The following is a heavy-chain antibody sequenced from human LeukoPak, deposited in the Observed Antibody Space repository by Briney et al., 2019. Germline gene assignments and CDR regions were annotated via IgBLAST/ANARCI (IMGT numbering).Heavy chain of an antibody. Sequence: GGSLRLSCAASGFTFSSYGMHWVRQAPGKGLEWVAVIWYDGSNKYYADSVQGRFTISRDNSKSTLCLQMNSLRAEDTAVYYCAKQLGYCSDGSCYFPYWGQGTLVTVSS. CDR3: AKQLGYCSDGSCYFPY. D-gene: IGHD2-15*01. J-gene: IGHJ4*02. V-gene: IGHV3-33*06. CDR1: GFTFSSYG. CDR2: IWYDGSNK.